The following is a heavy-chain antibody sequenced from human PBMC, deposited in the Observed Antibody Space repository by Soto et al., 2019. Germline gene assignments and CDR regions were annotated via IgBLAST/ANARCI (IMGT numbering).Heavy chain of an antibody. Sequence: VQLVQSGAEVKKSGSSVRVSCKASGGTFSSYVINWVRQAPGQGLEWMGAITPMFGTTNYAPKFQGRVTITADTASTIAYMELSSLRSGDTAVYYCAGAYYCSGGSCSQYFDYWGQGTLVTVSS. CDR2: ITPMFGTT. V-gene: IGHV1-69*06. J-gene: IGHJ4*02. CDR1: GGTFSSYV. CDR3: AGAYYCSGGSCSQYFDY. D-gene: IGHD2-15*01.